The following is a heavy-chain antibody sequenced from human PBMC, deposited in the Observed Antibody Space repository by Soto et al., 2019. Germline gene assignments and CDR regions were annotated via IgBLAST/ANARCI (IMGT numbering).Heavy chain of an antibody. CDR1: GFTVSNNY. V-gene: IGHV3-53*01. D-gene: IGHD6-13*01. Sequence: PGGSLRLSCAASGFTVSNNYMSWVRQAPGKGLEWVSVIFSGGHTYYADAMKGRFTISRDNSKNTLDLQMNSLRAEDTAVYYCTRDLPGYGSSWPREWGQGT. J-gene: IGHJ4*02. CDR2: IFSGGHT. CDR3: TRDLPGYGSSWPRE.